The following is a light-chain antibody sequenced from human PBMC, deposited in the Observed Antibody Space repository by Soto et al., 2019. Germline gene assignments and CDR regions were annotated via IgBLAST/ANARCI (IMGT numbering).Light chain of an antibody. CDR2: DAS. Sequence: EILLTQSPGTLSLSPGEGATLSCRASHHVSTYVAWYQQKPGQAPRLLIFDASNRATGVPARFSGSGSGTDSPLTIGTLWPGVWGIYSGHRGGDLIVTFGGGTKGDI. V-gene: IGKV3-11*01. CDR3: HRGGDLIVT. J-gene: IGKJ4*01. CDR1: HHVSTY.